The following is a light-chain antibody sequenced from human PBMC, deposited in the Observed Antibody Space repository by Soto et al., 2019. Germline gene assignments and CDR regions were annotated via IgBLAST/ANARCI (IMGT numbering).Light chain of an antibody. CDR3: QQYATSPRT. J-gene: IGKJ1*01. V-gene: IGKV3-20*01. Sequence: EIVLTQSPGTLSLSPGERATLSCRASQSVSSSYLAWYQQKPGQAPRLLISGASTRATGIPDRFSGSGSGTDFPLTVSRLEPEDFAVYYCQQYATSPRTFGQGTKVEVK. CDR2: GAS. CDR1: QSVSSSY.